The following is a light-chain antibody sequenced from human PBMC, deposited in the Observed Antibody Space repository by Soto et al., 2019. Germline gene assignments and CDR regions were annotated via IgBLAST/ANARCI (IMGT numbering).Light chain of an antibody. Sequence: QSVLTQPPSVSGAPGQRVTISCTGSSSNIGAGYDVHWYQQFSGTAPKLLIFGNNNRPSGVPDRFSGSKSGTSASLAITGLQAEDEGDYYCQSYDSTLSARYVFGTGTKLTVL. CDR3: QSYDSTLSARYV. CDR2: GNN. V-gene: IGLV1-40*01. J-gene: IGLJ1*01. CDR1: SSNIGAGYD.